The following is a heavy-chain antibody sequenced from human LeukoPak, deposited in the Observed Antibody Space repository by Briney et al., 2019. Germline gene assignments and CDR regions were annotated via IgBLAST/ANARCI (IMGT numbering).Heavy chain of an antibody. CDR1: GYPFTHQW. CDR3: ARHSDVVGAI. V-gene: IGHV5-51*01. J-gene: IGHJ4*02. Sequence: GEPLKISCEASGYPFTHQWIGWVRQMPGTGLEWVGIIYPSDSDTIYSPSFQGHVTISADTSINTAYLEWRSLEASDTAMYYCARHSDVVGAIWGQGTQVTVSS. D-gene: IGHD3-16*01. CDR2: IYPSDSDT.